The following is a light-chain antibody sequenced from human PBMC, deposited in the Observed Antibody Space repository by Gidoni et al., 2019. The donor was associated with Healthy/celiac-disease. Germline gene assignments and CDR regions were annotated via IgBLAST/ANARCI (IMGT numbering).Light chain of an antibody. CDR1: QSISSW. Sequence: DIQMTHSPSTRAASVGDRVTINCRASQSISSWLAWYQQKPGKAPKLLFYKASSLESGAPSRFSGSGSGTEFTLTISSLQPDDFATYYCQQYNSYPYTCGQGTKLEIK. J-gene: IGKJ2*01. V-gene: IGKV1-5*03. CDR2: KAS. CDR3: QQYNSYPYT.